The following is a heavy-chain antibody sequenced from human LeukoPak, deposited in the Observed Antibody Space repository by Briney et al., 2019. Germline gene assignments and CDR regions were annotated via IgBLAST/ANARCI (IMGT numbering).Heavy chain of an antibody. Sequence: ASVKVSCKASGYTFIGYYIYWVRQAPGQGLEGMGWINCNSGGADYAQKFQGRVTMTRDTSITTLYMELSSLRPDDTAVYYCARSGYYYGLDVWGQGTTVTVSS. V-gene: IGHV1-2*02. CDR3: ARSGYYYGLDV. CDR2: INCNSGGA. D-gene: IGHD1-14*01. J-gene: IGHJ6*02. CDR1: GYTFIGYY.